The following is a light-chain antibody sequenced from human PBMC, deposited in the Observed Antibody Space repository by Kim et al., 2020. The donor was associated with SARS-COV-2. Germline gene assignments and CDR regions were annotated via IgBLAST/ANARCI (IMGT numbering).Light chain of an antibody. CDR2: KAS. J-gene: IGKJ2*01. Sequence: DIQMTQSPSTLSASVGDRVTITCRASQSISSWLAWYQQKPGKAPKLLIYKASSLESGVPSRFSGSGSGTEFTLTISSLQPDDFATYYCQQYNSLMYTFGQGTSWRS. V-gene: IGKV1-5*03. CDR1: QSISSW. CDR3: QQYNSLMYT.